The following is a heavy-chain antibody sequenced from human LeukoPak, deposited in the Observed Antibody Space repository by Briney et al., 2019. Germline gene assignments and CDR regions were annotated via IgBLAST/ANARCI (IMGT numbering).Heavy chain of an antibody. D-gene: IGHD2-15*01. CDR2: IYYSGST. Sequence: SETLSLTCTVSGGSISSYYWSWLRQPPGKGLEWIGYIYYSGSTNYNPSLKSRVTISVDTSKNQFSLKLSSVPAADTAVYYCAGSYCSGGSCYRYGNYYYGMDVWGQGTTVTVSS. CDR1: GGSISSYY. J-gene: IGHJ6*02. V-gene: IGHV4-59*08. CDR3: AGSYCSGGSCYRYGNYYYGMDV.